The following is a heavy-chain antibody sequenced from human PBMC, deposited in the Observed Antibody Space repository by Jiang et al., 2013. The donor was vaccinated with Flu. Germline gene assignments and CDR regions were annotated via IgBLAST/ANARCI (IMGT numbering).Heavy chain of an antibody. CDR2: IYYSGST. CDR1: GDSITSSY. Sequence: PGLVKPSETLSLTCTVSGDSITSSYWSWIRQPPGRGLEWIGYIYYSGSTNYNPSLKSRVTISVDTSKNQFSLKLSSVTAADTAVYYCAHDSSGPYYFDYWGQGTLVTVSS. V-gene: IGHV4-59*01. CDR3: AHDSSGPYYFDY. J-gene: IGHJ4*02. D-gene: IGHD3-22*01.